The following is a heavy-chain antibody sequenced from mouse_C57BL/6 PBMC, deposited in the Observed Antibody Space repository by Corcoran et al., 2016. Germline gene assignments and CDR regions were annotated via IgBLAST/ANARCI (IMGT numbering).Heavy chain of an antibody. V-gene: IGHV1-26*01. CDR3: ARSPSYYSKRKVFAY. D-gene: IGHD2-5*01. CDR2: INPNNGGT. Sequence: EVQLQQSGPELVKPGASVKISCKASGYTFTDYYMNWVKQSHGKSLEWIGDINPNNGGTSYNQKFKGKATLTVDKSSSTAYMELRSLTSEDSAVYYCARSPSYYSKRKVFAYWGQGTLVTVSA. J-gene: IGHJ3*01. CDR1: GYTFTDYY.